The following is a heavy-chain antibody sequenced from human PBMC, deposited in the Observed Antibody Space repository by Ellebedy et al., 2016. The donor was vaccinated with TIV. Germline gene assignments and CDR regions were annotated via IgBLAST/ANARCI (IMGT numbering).Heavy chain of an antibody. D-gene: IGHD2-15*01. Sequence: GESLKISXAASGFDFINHAMDWVRQAPGKGLEWVAVISYDGGNKFYADSVKGRFTISRDNSQNTLYLQMNSLRPDDTALYYCARDCRVGGGTCYFFDYWGQGTLVTVSS. J-gene: IGHJ4*02. CDR1: GFDFINHA. V-gene: IGHV3-30-3*01. CDR2: ISYDGGNK. CDR3: ARDCRVGGGTCYFFDY.